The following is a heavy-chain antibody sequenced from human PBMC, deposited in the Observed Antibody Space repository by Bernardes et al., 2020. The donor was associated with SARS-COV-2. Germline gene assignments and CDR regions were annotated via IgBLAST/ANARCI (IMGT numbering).Heavy chain of an antibody. D-gene: IGHD6-19*01. Sequence: ASVKVSCKASGYTFTRFYIHWVRQAPGQGLEWMGIINPSGGSTRNAQKFQGRLSMTRDTSTSTVYMEVSSLTSEDTAVYYCVRGSDPLIGVAGTDNFDHWGQGTLVTVSS. V-gene: IGHV1-46*01. J-gene: IGHJ4*02. CDR1: GYTFTRFY. CDR2: INPSGGST. CDR3: VRGSDPLIGVAGTDNFDH.